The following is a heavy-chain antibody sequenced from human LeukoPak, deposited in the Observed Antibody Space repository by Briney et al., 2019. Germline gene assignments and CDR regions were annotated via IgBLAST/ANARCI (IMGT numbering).Heavy chain of an antibody. D-gene: IGHD3-10*01. J-gene: IGHJ5*02. V-gene: IGHV3-11*05. CDR1: GFTFSNYA. Sequence: GGSLRLSCAASGFTFSNYAMHWIRQAPGKGLEWVSYISTSSSYTNYADSVKGRFTISRDNAKNSLYLQMNSLRAEDTAVYYCARDRYYASGSYNWFDPWGQGTLVTVSS. CDR3: ARDRYYASGSYNWFDP. CDR2: ISTSSSYT.